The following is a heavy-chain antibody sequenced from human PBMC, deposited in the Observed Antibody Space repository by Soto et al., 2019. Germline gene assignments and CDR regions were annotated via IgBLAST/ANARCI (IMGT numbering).Heavy chain of an antibody. CDR1: GGTFSSYA. CDR2: IIPIFGTA. J-gene: IGHJ6*02. D-gene: IGHD6-19*01. Sequence: EASVKVSCKASGGTFSSYAISWVRQAPGQGLEWMGGIIPIFGTANYAQKFQGRVTITADESTSTAYMELSSLRSEDTAVYYCARGLLAAVAGTSGMDVWGQGTTVTVSS. CDR3: ARGLLAAVAGTSGMDV. V-gene: IGHV1-69*13.